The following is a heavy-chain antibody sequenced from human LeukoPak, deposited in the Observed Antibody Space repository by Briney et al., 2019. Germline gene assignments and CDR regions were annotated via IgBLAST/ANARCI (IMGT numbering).Heavy chain of an antibody. CDR1: GFTFSTYS. J-gene: IGHJ4*02. D-gene: IGHD6-13*01. V-gene: IGHV3-21*01. Sequence: GGSLRLSCAASGFTFSTYSMNWVRQAPGKGLEWVSPITSSSSYIFYADSVSGRFTISRDNSKNSLYLQMNSLRAEDTAVYYCARDSGIAARGYFDYWGQGTLVTVSS. CDR2: ITSSSSYI. CDR3: ARDSGIAARGYFDY.